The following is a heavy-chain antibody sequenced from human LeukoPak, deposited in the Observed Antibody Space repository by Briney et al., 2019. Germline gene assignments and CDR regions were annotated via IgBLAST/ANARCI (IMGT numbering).Heavy chain of an antibody. CDR3: AKARTRGYSYGSFDY. CDR2: INWNGGST. V-gene: IGHV3-20*04. D-gene: IGHD5-18*01. CDR1: GFTFDDYG. J-gene: IGHJ4*02. Sequence: GGSLRLSCAASGFTFDDYGMSWVRQAPGKGLEWASGINWNGGSTGYADSVKGRFTISRDNAKNSLYLQMNSLRAEDTAVYYCAKARTRGYSYGSFDYWGQGTLVTVSS.